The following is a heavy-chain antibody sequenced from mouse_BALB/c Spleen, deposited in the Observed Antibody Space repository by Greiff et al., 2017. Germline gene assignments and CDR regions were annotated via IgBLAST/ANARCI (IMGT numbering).Heavy chain of an antibody. CDR1: GFTFSSFG. Sequence: EVKLMESGGGLVQPGGSRKLSCAASGFTFSSFGMHWVRQAPEKGLEWVAYISSGSSTIYYADTVKGRFTISRDNPKNTLFLQMTSLRSEDTAMYYCARGYYGSRVYWYFDVWGAGTTVTVSS. D-gene: IGHD1-1*01. CDR2: ISSGSSTI. J-gene: IGHJ1*01. CDR3: ARGYYGSRVYWYFDV. V-gene: IGHV5-17*02.